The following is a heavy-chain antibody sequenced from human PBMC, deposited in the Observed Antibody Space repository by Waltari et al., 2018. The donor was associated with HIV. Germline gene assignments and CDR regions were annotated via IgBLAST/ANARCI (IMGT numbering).Heavy chain of an antibody. D-gene: IGHD3-10*01. CDR3: AKEGIGAFFDD. J-gene: IGHJ4*02. V-gene: IGHV3-23*01. Sequence: EVQLLESGGDLVQPGGSLRLSCAASGLTFVNWAFSWVRQAPGAGLEWVSAISPDGLYTYYADSVKGRFTISRDNSKNTLYLQMNSLGAEDTAVYYCAKEGIGAFFDDWGQGTLVTVSS. CDR1: GLTFVNWA. CDR2: ISPDGLYT.